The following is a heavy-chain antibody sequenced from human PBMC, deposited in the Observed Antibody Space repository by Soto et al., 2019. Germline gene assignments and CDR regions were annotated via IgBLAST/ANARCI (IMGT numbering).Heavy chain of an antibody. Sequence: SETLSLTCTVSGGSISSYYWSWIRQPPGKGLEWIGYIYYSGSTNYNPSLKSRVTISVDTSKSQFSLKLSSVTAADTAVYYCARDCGGDCYLGFDPWGQGTLVTVS. CDR1: GGSISSYY. D-gene: IGHD2-21*02. J-gene: IGHJ5*02. V-gene: IGHV4-59*01. CDR2: IYYSGST. CDR3: ARDCGGDCYLGFDP.